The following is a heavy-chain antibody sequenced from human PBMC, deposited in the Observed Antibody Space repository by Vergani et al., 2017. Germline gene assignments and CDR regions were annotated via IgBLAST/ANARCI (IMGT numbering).Heavy chain of an antibody. D-gene: IGHD4-17*01. V-gene: IGHV4-39*07. CDR1: GGSISSSSYY. Sequence: QLQLQESGPGLVKPSETLSLTCTVSGGSISSSSYYWGWLRQPPGKGLEWIGSIYYSGSTYNNPSLKSRVTISVDPSKNPFSLKLSSVTAAATAVYYCARDYGDYWNAFDIWGQGTMVTVSS. CDR3: ARDYGDYWNAFDI. CDR2: IYYSGST. J-gene: IGHJ3*02.